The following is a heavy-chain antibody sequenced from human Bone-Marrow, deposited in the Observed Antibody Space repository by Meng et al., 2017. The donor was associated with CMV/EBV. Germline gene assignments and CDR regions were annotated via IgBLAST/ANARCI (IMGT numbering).Heavy chain of an antibody. Sequence: GESLKISCAASGVTFSSYEMNWVRQAPGKGQEWMGWMNPNSGNTGYAQKFQGRVTITRNTSISTAYMELSSLRSEDTAVYYCAAEGVMVRGVIIQFNYGMDVWGQRTTVTVSS. J-gene: IGHJ6*02. D-gene: IGHD3-10*01. CDR1: GVTFSSYE. CDR2: MNPNSGNT. V-gene: IGHV1-8*01. CDR3: AAEGVMVRGVIIQFNYGMDV.